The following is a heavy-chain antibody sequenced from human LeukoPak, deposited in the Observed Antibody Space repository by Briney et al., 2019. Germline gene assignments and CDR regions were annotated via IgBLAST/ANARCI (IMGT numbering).Heavy chain of an antibody. D-gene: IGHD2-2*01. J-gene: IGHJ4*02. CDR2: ISWNSATL. Sequence: GRSLRLSCAASGFTFDDYAMHWVRQAPGKGLEWVAGISWNSATLGYADSVKGRFTISRDNAKNSLYLQMNSLRAEDTAVYYCARSSGAYCSSTSCPRAYFDYWGQGTLVTVSS. CDR1: GFTFDDYA. V-gene: IGHV3-9*01. CDR3: ARSSGAYCSSTSCPRAYFDY.